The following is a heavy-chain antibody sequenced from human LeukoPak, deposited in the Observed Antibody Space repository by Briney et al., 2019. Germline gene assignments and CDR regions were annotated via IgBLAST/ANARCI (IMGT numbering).Heavy chain of an antibody. J-gene: IGHJ4*02. CDR3: AREGGDYSSFYYFDY. CDR2: IYYSGST. V-gene: IGHV4-31*03. Sequence: SETLSLTCTVSGGSISSGGYYWNWIRQHPGKRLEWIGYIYYSGSTYYNPSLKSRVTISVDTSKNQFSLKLSSVTAADTAVYYCAREGGDYSSFYYFDYWGQGTLVTVSS. CDR1: GGSISSGGYY. D-gene: IGHD6-19*01.